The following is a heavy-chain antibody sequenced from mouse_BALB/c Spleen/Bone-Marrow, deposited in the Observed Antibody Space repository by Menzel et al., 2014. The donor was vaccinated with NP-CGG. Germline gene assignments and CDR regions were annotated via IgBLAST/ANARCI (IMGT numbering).Heavy chain of an antibody. D-gene: IGHD1-1*01. J-gene: IGHJ3*01. CDR1: GFSLTSYG. CDR3: AREGGYYYGSRVAWFAY. Sequence: VQRVESGPGLVAPSQSLSITCTVSGFSLTSYGVHWVRRPPGKGLEWLGVIWAGGSTNYNSALMSRLSISKDNSKSQVFLKMNSLQTDDTAMYYCAREGGYYYGSRVAWFAYWGQGTLVTVSA. CDR2: IWAGGST. V-gene: IGHV2-9*02.